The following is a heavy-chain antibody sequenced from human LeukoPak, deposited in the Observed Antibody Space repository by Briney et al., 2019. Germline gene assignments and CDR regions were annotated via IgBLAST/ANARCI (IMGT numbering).Heavy chain of an antibody. J-gene: IGHJ4*02. Sequence: GGSLRLSCAASGFTFSSYAMSWVRQAPGKGLEWVSAISGSGGSTYYADSVKGRFTISRDNSKNTLYLQMNSLRAEDTAVYYCAKGELWFGESYYFDYWAREPWSPSPQ. CDR2: ISGSGGST. D-gene: IGHD3-10*01. V-gene: IGHV3-23*01. CDR3: AKGELWFGESYYFDY. CDR1: GFTFSSYA.